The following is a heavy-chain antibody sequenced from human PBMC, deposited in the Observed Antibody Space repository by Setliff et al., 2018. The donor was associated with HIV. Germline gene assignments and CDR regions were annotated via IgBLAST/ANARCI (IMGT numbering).Heavy chain of an antibody. J-gene: IGHJ5*02. CDR3: ARDLGGSLVRGWFDP. Sequence: PSETLSLTCTVSGGSFSSGNYYWSWIRQPAGKGLEWIGHSYTTGITNYNPSLKSRVTISVDTPKNQFSLKLSSVTAADTAVYYCARDLGGSLVRGWFDPWGQGTLVTVSS. CDR2: SYTTGIT. CDR1: GGSFSSGNYY. D-gene: IGHD3-16*01. V-gene: IGHV4-61*09.